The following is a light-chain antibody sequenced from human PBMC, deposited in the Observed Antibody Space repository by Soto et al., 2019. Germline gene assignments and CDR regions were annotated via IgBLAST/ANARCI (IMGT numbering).Light chain of an antibody. CDR2: YDR. J-gene: IGLJ2*01. CDR3: QVWDTSGDHVV. Sequence: SYELTQPPSVSVAPGETAGITCAGNNIRSKSVHWYQQKPGQDPVLVIYYDRDRPSGIPERFSGSNSGNTATLTISGVEAGDEADYYCQVWDTSGDHVVFGGGTKLTVL. V-gene: IGLV3-21*04. CDR1: NIRSKS.